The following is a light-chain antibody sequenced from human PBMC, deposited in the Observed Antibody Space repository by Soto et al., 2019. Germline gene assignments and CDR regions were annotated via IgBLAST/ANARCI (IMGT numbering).Light chain of an antibody. CDR2: DTS. J-gene: IGKJ1*01. V-gene: IGKV3-15*01. Sequence: EILITQSPATPSVSPVERATLSCRASRGVSIKLACYQQQPGQATRLLIYDTSTRATGIPARCSGSGSGTEYSLTISRLQSEDFGVYFCQHYDQWWTFGQGTKVDIK. CDR1: RGVSIK. CDR3: QHYDQWWT.